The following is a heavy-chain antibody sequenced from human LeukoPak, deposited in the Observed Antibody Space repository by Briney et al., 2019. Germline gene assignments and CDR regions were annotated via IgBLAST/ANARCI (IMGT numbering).Heavy chain of an antibody. J-gene: IGHJ3*02. CDR2: INAGNGNT. Sequence: ASVKVSCKASGYTFTNYAMHWVRQAPGQRLEWMGWINAGNGNTRYSQKFQGRVTITRDTSASTAYMELSSLRSEDTAVYYCASGSFGDDAFDIWGQGTMVTVSS. V-gene: IGHV1-3*01. CDR1: GYTFTNYA. D-gene: IGHD3-10*01. CDR3: ASGSFGDDAFDI.